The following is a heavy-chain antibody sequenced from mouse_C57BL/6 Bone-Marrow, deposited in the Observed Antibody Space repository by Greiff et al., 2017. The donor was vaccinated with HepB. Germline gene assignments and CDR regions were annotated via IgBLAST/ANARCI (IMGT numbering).Heavy chain of an antibody. CDR3: ARWGTTVVADWYFDV. V-gene: IGHV1-64*01. D-gene: IGHD1-1*01. CDR1: GYTFTSYW. Sequence: QVQLQQPGAELVKPGASVKLSYKASGYTFTSYWMHWVKQRPGQGLEWIGMIHPDSGSTNYNEKFKSKATLTVDKSSSTAYMQLSSLTSEDSAVYYCARWGTTVVADWYFDVWGTGTTVTVSS. CDR2: IHPDSGST. J-gene: IGHJ1*03.